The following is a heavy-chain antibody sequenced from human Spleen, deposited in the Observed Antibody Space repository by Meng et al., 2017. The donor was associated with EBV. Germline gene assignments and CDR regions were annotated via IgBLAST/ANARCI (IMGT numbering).Heavy chain of an antibody. CDR1: GFTFSGYG. D-gene: IGHD1-14*01. V-gene: IGHV3-30*03. CDR2: IPSDGGTI. J-gene: IGHJ5*02. CDR3: ARDLSGRFDP. Sequence: QVVASGGGRGRPGWSLRCSCAVSGFTFSGYGLFWVRQAPGKGPEWVAIIPSDGGTIYYADSVKGRFTISRDNSKNTLYLQMNSLRGEDTAVYYCARDLSGRFDPWGQGTLVTVSS.